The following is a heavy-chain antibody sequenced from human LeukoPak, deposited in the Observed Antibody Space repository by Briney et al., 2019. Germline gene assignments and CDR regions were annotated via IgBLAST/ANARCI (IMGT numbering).Heavy chain of an antibody. J-gene: IGHJ4*02. CDR3: ARRLGEYQLLLPFDY. Sequence: SETLSLTCTVSGGSISSSSYYWGWIRQPPGKGLEWIGSIYYSGSTYYNPSLKSRVTISVDTSKNQFSLKLSSVTAADTAVYYCARRLGEYQLLLPFDYWGQGTLVTVSS. CDR1: GGSISSSSYY. D-gene: IGHD2-2*01. CDR2: IYYSGST. V-gene: IGHV4-39*01.